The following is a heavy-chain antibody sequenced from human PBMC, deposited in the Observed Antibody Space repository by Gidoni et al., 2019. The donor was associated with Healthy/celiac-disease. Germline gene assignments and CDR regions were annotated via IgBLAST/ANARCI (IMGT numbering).Heavy chain of an antibody. D-gene: IGHD5-12*01. Sequence: QLQLQESGPGLVKPSETLSLTCTVSGGSLSSSSYYWGWIRQPPGKGLEWIGSIYYSGSTYYNPSLKSRVTISVDTSKNQFSLKLSSVTAADTAVYYCANHILGGYNSGINYWGQGTLVTVSS. V-gene: IGHV4-39*01. CDR3: ANHILGGYNSGINY. CDR1: GGSLSSSSYY. J-gene: IGHJ4*02. CDR2: IYYSGST.